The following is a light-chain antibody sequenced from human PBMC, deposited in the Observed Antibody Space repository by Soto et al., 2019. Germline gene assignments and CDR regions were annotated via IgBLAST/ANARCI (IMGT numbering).Light chain of an antibody. J-gene: IGKJ2*01. CDR2: DVS. Sequence: DIQMTQSPSTLSASVGDRVTITCRASQSISSWLAWYQQKPGKAPKLLIYDVSSLESGVPSRFSGSGSGTEFSLTISSLQPDDSATYYCQQYNSYSRTFGQGTKVDIK. CDR3: QQYNSYSRT. CDR1: QSISSW. V-gene: IGKV1-5*01.